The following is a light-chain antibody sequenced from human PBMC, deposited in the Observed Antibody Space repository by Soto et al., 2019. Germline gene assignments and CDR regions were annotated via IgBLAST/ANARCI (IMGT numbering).Light chain of an antibody. CDR2: KAS. CDR1: QSISSW. V-gene: IGKV1-5*03. Sequence: DIQMTQSPSTLSASVGDRVTITCRASQSISSWLAWYQQKPGKAPNLLIYKASSLESGVPSRFSRSGSGTEFTLTISSLQPDDFATYYCQQYNSYPTFGQGTRLEIK. CDR3: QQYNSYPT. J-gene: IGKJ5*01.